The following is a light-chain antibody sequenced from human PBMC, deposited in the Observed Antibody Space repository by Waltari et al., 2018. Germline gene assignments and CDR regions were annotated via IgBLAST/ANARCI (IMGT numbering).Light chain of an antibody. V-gene: IGLV1-40*01. CDR2: GNS. Sequence: QSVLTQPPSVSGAPGQRVTISCTGSSPHIGAGYDVPWYQPLPGTAPKLLIYGNSNRPSGVPDRFSGSKSGTSASLAITGLQAEDEADYYCQSYDSSLSGPVVFGGGTKLTVL. CDR3: QSYDSSLSGPVV. J-gene: IGLJ2*01. CDR1: SPHIGAGYD.